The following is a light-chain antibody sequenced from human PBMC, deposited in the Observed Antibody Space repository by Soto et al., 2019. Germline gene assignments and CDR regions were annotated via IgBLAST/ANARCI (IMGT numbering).Light chain of an antibody. J-gene: IGLJ2*01. CDR3: CSYAGSYTLLV. Sequence: QSVLTQPRSVSGSPGQSVTISCTGTSSDIGDYNFVSWYQEHPGKAPKLMTYDVSKRPSGVPDRFSGSKSGNTASLTISGLQAEDEADYFCCSYAGSYTLLVFGGGTKVTVL. CDR2: DVS. V-gene: IGLV2-11*01. CDR1: SSDIGDYNF.